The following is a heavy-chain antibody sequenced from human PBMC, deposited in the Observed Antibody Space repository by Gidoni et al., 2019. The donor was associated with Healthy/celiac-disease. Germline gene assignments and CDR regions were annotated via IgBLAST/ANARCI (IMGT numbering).Heavy chain of an antibody. CDR1: GFTFSSYS. V-gene: IGHV3-21*01. J-gene: IGHJ4*02. D-gene: IGHD6-6*01. Sequence: EVQLVESGGGLVKPGGSLRLSCAASGFTFSSYSMNWVRQAPGKGLEWVSAISSSSSYIYYADSVKGRFTISRDNAKNSLYLQMNSLRAEYTAVYYCARASVAARSYWGQGTLVTVSS. CDR3: ARASVAARSY. CDR2: ISSSSSYI.